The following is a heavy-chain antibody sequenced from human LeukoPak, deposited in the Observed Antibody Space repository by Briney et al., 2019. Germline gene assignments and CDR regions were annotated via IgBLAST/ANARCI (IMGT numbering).Heavy chain of an antibody. D-gene: IGHD6-6*01. V-gene: IGHV4-34*01. J-gene: IGHJ6*03. CDR2: INHSGST. Sequence: SETLSLTCAVYGGSFSGYYWSWIRQPPGKGLEWIGEINHSGSTNYNPSLKSRVTISVDTSKNQFSLKLSSVTAADTAVYYCARSIAARMGYYYYYYMDVWGKGTTVTVSS. CDR1: GGSFSGYY. CDR3: ARSIAARMGYYYYYYMDV.